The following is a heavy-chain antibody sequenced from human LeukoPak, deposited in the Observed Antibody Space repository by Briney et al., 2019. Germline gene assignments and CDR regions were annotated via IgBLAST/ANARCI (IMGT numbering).Heavy chain of an antibody. Sequence: SETLSLTCSVSNGSISSYYWSWIRQPAGKGLEWIGRIYGSGRSSGRTNYIASLKSRVTMSVDTSKNQSSLELSSLTAADTAVYYCARGAFGDSDAFDIWGQGTLVTVSS. J-gene: IGHJ3*02. D-gene: IGHD3-16*01. V-gene: IGHV4-4*07. CDR1: NGSISSYY. CDR3: ARGAFGDSDAFDI. CDR2: IYGSGRSSGRT.